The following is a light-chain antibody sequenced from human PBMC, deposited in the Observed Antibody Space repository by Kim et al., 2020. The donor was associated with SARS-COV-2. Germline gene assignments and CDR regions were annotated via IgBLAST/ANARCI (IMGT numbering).Light chain of an antibody. CDR2: GNN. Sequence: VLTQPPSVSGAPGQSVTISCTGSSSNIGAGYEVHWYRQLPGAAPKLLIYGNNKRPSGVPDRFSGSKSGTSASLAITGLQAEDEADYYCQSYDGSLSGSEVFGGGTQLTVL. V-gene: IGLV1-40*01. J-gene: IGLJ2*01. CDR3: QSYDGSLSGSEV. CDR1: SSNIGAGYE.